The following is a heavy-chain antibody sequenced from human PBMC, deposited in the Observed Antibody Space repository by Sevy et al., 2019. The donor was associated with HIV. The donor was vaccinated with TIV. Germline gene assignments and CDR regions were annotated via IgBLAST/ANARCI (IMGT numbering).Heavy chain of an antibody. D-gene: IGHD3-22*01. J-gene: IGHJ6*02. Sequence: GGSLRLSCTPSGFTSGDYILTWFRQAPGKGLEWVGFIRSKTYGGTIEYAASVKGRITISRDDSKNIAYLRMNSLKTEDTAVYYCTRTSYYYDSVSYYGMDVWGQGTTVTVSS. V-gene: IGHV3-49*03. CDR1: GFTSGDYI. CDR2: IRSKTYGGTI. CDR3: TRTSYYYDSVSYYGMDV.